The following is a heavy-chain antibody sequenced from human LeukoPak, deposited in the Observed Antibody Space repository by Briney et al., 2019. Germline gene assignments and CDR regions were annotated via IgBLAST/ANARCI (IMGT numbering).Heavy chain of an antibody. J-gene: IGHJ6*02. D-gene: IGHD3-10*01. CDR3: AKDRGYYASYGMDV. CDR2: ISYDGSNK. V-gene: IGHV3-30*18. CDR1: GFTFSSYG. Sequence: GGSLRLSCAASGFTFSSYGMHWVRQAPGKGLEWVAVISYDGSNKYYADSVKGRFTISRDNSENTLYLQMNSLRAEDTAVYYCAKDRGYYASYGMDVWGQGTTVTVSS.